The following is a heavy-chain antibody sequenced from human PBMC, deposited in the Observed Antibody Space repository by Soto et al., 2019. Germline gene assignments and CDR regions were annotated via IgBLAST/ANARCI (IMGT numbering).Heavy chain of an antibody. J-gene: IGHJ5*02. V-gene: IGHV6-1*01. D-gene: IGHD3-16*01. CDR2: TYYRSKWYN. CDR3: ARDAFMEDWFDP. Sequence: SQTLSLTCAISRDNVSSHRAAWNWIRQSPSRGLEWLGRTYYRSKWYNDYAVPVKSRITINPDTSKNQFSLQLNSVTPEDTAVYFCARDAFMEDWFDPWGQGTLVTVSS. CDR1: RDNVSSHRAA.